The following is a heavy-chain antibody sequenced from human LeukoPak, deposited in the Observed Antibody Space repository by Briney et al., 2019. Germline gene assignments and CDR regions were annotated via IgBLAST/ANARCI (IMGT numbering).Heavy chain of an antibody. D-gene: IGHD3-10*01. CDR1: GGTFSNYA. V-gene: IGHV1-69*06. Sequence: GASVKVSCKASGGTFSNYAISWVRQAPGQGLEWMGGIIPIFGTANYAQKFRGRVTITADKSTRTAYMELSSLRSEDTAVYYCARELWFGELLTSRFDPWGQGTLVTVSS. J-gene: IGHJ5*02. CDR2: IIPIFGTA. CDR3: ARELWFGELLTSRFDP.